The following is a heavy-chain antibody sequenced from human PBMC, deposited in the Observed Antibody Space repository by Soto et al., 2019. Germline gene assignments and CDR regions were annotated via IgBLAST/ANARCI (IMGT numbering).Heavy chain of an antibody. CDR1: GFTFSDYY. J-gene: IGHJ4*02. Sequence: QVQLVESGRGLVKPGGSLRLSCAASGFTFSDYYMTWIRQAPGKGLESVSYISSSGTTIYYTDSVKGRFTISRDNAKNSLYLQMNSLRAEDTAVYYCARVRYSYAYASDYWGQGTLVTVSS. D-gene: IGHD5-18*01. CDR3: ARVRYSYAYASDY. CDR2: ISSSGTTI. V-gene: IGHV3-11*01.